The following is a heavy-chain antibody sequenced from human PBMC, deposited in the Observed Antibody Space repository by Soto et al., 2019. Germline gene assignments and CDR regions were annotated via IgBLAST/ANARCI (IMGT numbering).Heavy chain of an antibody. D-gene: IGHD1-26*01. Sequence: GSLRLSCSASGFTFSSCAMGWVRQAPGKGLEWVSGVSGGGKNTYYADSVKGRIAISRDNSKNTLYLQMNSLRVEDTALYYCAKFAGGVSGPVDSWGQGTLVTVYS. V-gene: IGHV3-23*01. J-gene: IGHJ4*02. CDR3: AKFAGGVSGPVDS. CDR1: GFTFSSCA. CDR2: VSGGGKNT.